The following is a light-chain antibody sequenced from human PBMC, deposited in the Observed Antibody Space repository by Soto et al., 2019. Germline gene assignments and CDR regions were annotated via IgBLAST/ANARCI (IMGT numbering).Light chain of an antibody. V-gene: IGKV3-20*01. CDR1: QSLTSSF. CDR3: QQYGSSPPTYT. J-gene: IGKJ2*01. CDR2: SAS. Sequence: EIVLTQSPGTLSLSPGARATLSCRTSQSLTSSFLAWYQQKPGQAPRLLLYSASSRATGIPDRFSDSGSGTDFTLTISRLEPEDFAVYYCQQYGSSPPTYTFGQGTKLEIK.